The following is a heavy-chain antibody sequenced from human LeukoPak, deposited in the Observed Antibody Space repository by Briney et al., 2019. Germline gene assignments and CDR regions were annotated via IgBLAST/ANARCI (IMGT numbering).Heavy chain of an antibody. CDR2: ISYDGSNK. J-gene: IGHJ6*02. CDR1: GFTFSNYG. Sequence: GRSLRLSCAASGFTFSNYGMHWVRQGPGKGLEWVAVISYDGSNKHYADSVNGRFTISRDNSKNTLYLQMNSLRAEDTAVYYCARDLAAGTGYYYYGMDVWGQGTTVTVSS. D-gene: IGHD6-19*01. CDR3: ARDLAAGTGYYYYGMDV. V-gene: IGHV3-30*03.